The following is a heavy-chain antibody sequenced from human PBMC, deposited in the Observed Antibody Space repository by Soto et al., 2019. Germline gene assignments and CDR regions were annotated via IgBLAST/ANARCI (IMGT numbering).Heavy chain of an antibody. V-gene: IGHV3-23*01. Sequence: GGYMRLSCAASGFTFSSYAMSWVRQAPGKGLEWVSAISGSGGSTYYADSVKGRFTISRDNSKNTLYLQMNSLRAEDTAVYYCAKDSSSGWYVIDYWGQGTLVTVSS. D-gene: IGHD6-19*01. J-gene: IGHJ4*02. CDR1: GFTFSSYA. CDR3: AKDSSSGWYVIDY. CDR2: ISGSGGST.